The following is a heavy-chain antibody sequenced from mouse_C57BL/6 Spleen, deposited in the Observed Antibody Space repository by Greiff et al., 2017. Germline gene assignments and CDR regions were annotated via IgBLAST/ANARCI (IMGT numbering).Heavy chain of an antibody. V-gene: IGHV5-16*01. CDR3: AIGDMGYGSQGMDY. Sequence: EVQRVESEGGLVQPGSSMKLSCTASGFTFSDYYMAWVRQVPEKGLEWVANINYDGSSTYYLESLKSRFIISRDNSKNILYLQMSSLKSEDTATYYCAIGDMGYGSQGMDYWGQGTSVTVSS. CDR2: INYDGSST. J-gene: IGHJ4*01. D-gene: IGHD1-1*01. CDR1: GFTFSDYY.